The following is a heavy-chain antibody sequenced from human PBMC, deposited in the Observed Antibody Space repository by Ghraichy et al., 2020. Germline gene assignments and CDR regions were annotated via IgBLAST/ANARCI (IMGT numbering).Heavy chain of an antibody. CDR1: GFTFSSSA. J-gene: IGHJ4*02. D-gene: IGHD1-26*01. CDR2: ISGSGGST. Sequence: GGSLRRSCAASGFTFSSSAMSWVRQAPGKGLEWVSGISGSGGSTYYADSVKGRFTISRDNSKNTLYLQMNSLRAEDTAVYYCAKDAVGGSYYHYYFDYWGQGTLVTVSS. CDR3: AKDAVGGSYYHYYFDY. V-gene: IGHV3-23*01.